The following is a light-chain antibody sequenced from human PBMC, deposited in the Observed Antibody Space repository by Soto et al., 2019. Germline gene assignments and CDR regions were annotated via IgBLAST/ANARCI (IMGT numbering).Light chain of an antibody. CDR2: TKS. Sequence: DIQMTQFPSSVSASVGDRVTITCRASQDINNWLAWYQQKPGKAPKVLIYTKSNLQSGVPSRFSGSRSGTDFTLTINSLQPEDFATYYCQQANSFPLTFGGGTKVEIK. J-gene: IGKJ4*01. CDR3: QQANSFPLT. V-gene: IGKV1D-12*01. CDR1: QDINNW.